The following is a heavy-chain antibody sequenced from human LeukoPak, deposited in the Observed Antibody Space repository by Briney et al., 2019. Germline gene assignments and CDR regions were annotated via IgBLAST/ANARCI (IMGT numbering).Heavy chain of an antibody. CDR2: ISSSSAYI. Sequence: GGSLRLSCAASGFTFSSYSMNWVRQAPGKGLEWVSSISSSSAYIFYSDSVKGRFTISRDNAQSSLYRQMNSLRAGDTAVYYCARQAVARPFDLWGQGTMVAVSS. J-gene: IGHJ3*01. V-gene: IGHV3-21*06. CDR3: ARQAVARPFDL. CDR1: GFTFSSYS.